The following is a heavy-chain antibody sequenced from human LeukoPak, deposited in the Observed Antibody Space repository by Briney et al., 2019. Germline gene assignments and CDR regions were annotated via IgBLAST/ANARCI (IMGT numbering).Heavy chain of an antibody. CDR1: GYTFTSYD. Sequence: GASVKVSCKASGYTFTSYDINWVRQATGKGLEWMGRINPKDGNTGYAKKFQGRVTITRNTSISTAYMELSSLRSEDTAVYYCARGSLAGLWSYYYYMDVWGKGTTVTVSS. CDR2: INPKDGNT. D-gene: IGHD2-15*01. V-gene: IGHV1-8*01. CDR3: ARGSLAGLWSYYYYMDV. J-gene: IGHJ6*03.